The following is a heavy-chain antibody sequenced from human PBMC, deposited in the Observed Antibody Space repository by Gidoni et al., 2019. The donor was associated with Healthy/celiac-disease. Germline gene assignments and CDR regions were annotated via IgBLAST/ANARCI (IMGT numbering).Heavy chain of an antibody. V-gene: IGHV3-48*02. D-gene: IGHD3-22*01. CDR2: ISSSSSTI. CDR1: GFTFSSYS. Sequence: EVQLVESGGGLVQPGGSLRLSCAASGFTFSSYSMNWVRQAPGKGLEWVSYISSSSSTIYYADSVKGRFTISRDNAKNSLYLQMNSLRDEDTAVYYCARSYYDSSGYYTNYYFDYWGQGTLVTVSS. J-gene: IGHJ4*02. CDR3: ARSYYDSSGYYTNYYFDY.